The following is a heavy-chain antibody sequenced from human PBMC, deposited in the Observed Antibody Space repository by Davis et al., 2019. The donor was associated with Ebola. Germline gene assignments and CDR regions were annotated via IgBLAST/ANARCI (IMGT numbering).Heavy chain of an antibody. J-gene: IGHJ3*02. D-gene: IGHD1-26*01. CDR1: GFTFSTYT. CDR3: AKDTSNIWFDI. CDR2: LGTGADT. V-gene: IGHV3-23*01. Sequence: GESLKISCAASGFTFSTYTMTWVRQAPGKGLEWVSTLGTGADTYYADSVKGRFTISRDNSKNTLYLQMNGLRVEDTAIYYCAKDTSNIWFDIWGQGTNVTVSS.